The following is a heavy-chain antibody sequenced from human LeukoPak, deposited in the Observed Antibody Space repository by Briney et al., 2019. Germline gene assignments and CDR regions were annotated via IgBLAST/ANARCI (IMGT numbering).Heavy chain of an antibody. D-gene: IGHD6-13*01. CDR1: GGSISRYY. V-gene: IGHV4-59*01. J-gene: IGHJ6*03. CDR2: IYYSGST. Sequence: SETLSLTCTVSGGSISRYYWSWIRQPPGKGLEWIGYIYYSGSTNYNPSLKSRVTISVDTSKNQFSLKLSSVTAADTAVYYCARGLAAAEGYYYYMDVWGKGTTVTVSS. CDR3: ARGLAAAEGYYYYMDV.